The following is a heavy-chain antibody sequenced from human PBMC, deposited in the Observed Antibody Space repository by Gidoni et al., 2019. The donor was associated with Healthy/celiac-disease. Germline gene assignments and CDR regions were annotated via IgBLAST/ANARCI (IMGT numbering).Heavy chain of an antibody. J-gene: IGHJ5*02. CDR2: ISYDGSNK. Sequence: QVQLVESGGGVVQPGRSLRLSCAASGFTFSSYGMHWVRQAPGKGLEWVAVISYDGSNKYYADSVKGRFTISRDNSKNTLYLQMNSLRAEDTAVYYCAKDLWFRELSNWFDPWGQGTLVTVSS. D-gene: IGHD3-10*01. CDR3: AKDLWFRELSNWFDP. V-gene: IGHV3-30*18. CDR1: GFTFSSYG.